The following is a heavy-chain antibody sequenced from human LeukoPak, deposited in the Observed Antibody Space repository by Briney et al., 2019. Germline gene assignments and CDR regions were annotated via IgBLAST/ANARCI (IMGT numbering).Heavy chain of an antibody. CDR2: INGDGSST. V-gene: IGHV3-74*01. D-gene: IGHD1-26*01. Sequence: GGSLRLSCAASGFTFSTYWMHWVRQAPGKGLEWVSRINGDGSSTSYADSVKGRFTISRDNAKNSLYLQMNSLRAEDTTVYYCARDKVVGPSNFDYWGQGTLVTVSS. CDR3: ARDKVVGPSNFDY. CDR1: GFTFSTYW. J-gene: IGHJ4*02.